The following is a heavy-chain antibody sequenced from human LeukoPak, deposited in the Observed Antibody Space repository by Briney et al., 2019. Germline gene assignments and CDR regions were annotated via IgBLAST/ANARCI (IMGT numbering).Heavy chain of an antibody. CDR3: AKDGANYYYYYMDV. V-gene: IGHV3-30*02. D-gene: IGHD3-16*01. J-gene: IGHJ6*03. CDR1: GFIFSSYG. CDR2: IRYDGHYI. Sequence: GGSLRLSCAASGFIFSSYGMHWVRQSPDKGLEWVAFIRYDGHYIYYADSVKGRFTISRDNSKNTLDLQMNSLRPEDTAVYYCAKDGANYYYYYMDVWGKGTTVTVSS.